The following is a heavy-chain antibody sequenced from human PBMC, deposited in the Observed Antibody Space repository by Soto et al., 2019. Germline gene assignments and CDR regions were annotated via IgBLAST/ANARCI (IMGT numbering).Heavy chain of an antibody. CDR3: ARASLSVLPGPRPLDS. V-gene: IGHV4-4*02. J-gene: IGHJ4*02. CDR1: GCSISDTHW. D-gene: IGHD3-9*01. Sequence: QVQLQESGPGLVKSSGTLSVTCAVSGCSISDTHWWSWVRRPPGKGLEWIGDIYHSGATNYSPSLKSRLNISVDKSKNQFSLELRSVTAADTAVYYCARASLSVLPGPRPLDSWGQGTLVTVSS. CDR2: IYHSGAT.